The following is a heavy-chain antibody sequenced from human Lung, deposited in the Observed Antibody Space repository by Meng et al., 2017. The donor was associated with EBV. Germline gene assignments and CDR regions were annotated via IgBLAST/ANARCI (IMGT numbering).Heavy chain of an antibody. CDR2: IYWDDDY. CDR1: WISLNPSGVV. V-gene: IGHV2-5*02. J-gene: IGHJ4*02. CDR3: AHRPVAGYFDY. D-gene: IGHD6-19*01. Sequence: ITLIEFLPTLFTPTHTLTLSYTDSWISLNPSGVVVGWIRLPPGKARVWLALIYWDDDYRYIPSLESRLSITKDTSKNQVFLTMTNMDPVYTATYYCAHRPVAGYFDYWGQGTLVTVSS.